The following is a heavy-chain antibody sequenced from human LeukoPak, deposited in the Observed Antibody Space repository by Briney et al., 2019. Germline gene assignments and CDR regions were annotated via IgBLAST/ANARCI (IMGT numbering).Heavy chain of an antibody. CDR2: IYYSGST. Sequence: PSETLSLTCTVSGGSISSYYWSWIRQPPGKGLEWIGYIYYSGSTNYNPSLKSRVTISVDTSKNQFSLKLSSVTAADTAVYYCARTDHLDWFDPWGGGTLVTVSS. D-gene: IGHD3-16*01. CDR3: ARTDHLDWFDP. J-gene: IGHJ5*02. V-gene: IGHV4-59*01. CDR1: GGSISSYY.